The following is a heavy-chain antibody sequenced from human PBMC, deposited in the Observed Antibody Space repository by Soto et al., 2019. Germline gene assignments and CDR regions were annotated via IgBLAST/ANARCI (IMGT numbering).Heavy chain of an antibody. D-gene: IGHD3-22*01. Sequence: SETLSLTCTVSGGSVSSGSYYWSWIRQPPGKGLEWIGYIYYSGSTNYNPSLKSRVTISVDTSKNQFSLKLSSVTAADTAVYYCARGSTYYYDSSGYRELDYWGQGTLVTVSS. J-gene: IGHJ4*02. V-gene: IGHV4-61*01. CDR3: ARGSTYYYDSSGYRELDY. CDR2: IYYSGST. CDR1: GGSVSSGSYY.